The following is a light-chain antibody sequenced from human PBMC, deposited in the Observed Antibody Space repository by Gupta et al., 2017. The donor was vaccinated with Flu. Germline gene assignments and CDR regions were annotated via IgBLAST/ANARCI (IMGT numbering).Light chain of an antibody. CDR1: QSISSY. V-gene: IGKV1-39*01. CDR3: QQSDSTPPYT. CDR2: AAS. J-gene: IGKJ2*01. Sequence: DTQMTQSPSSLSASVGDRVTITCRASQSISSYLNWYQQKPGKAPKLLIYAASSWQSGVPSRFSGSGSGTDFTLTISRRQPEDFATYYCQQSDSTPPYTFGQGTKLEIK.